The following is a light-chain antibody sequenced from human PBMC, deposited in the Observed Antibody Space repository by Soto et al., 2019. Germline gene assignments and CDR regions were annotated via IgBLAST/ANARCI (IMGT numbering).Light chain of an antibody. CDR1: QDISNY. V-gene: IGKV1-33*01. J-gene: IGKJ5*01. CDR2: DAS. Sequence: DIQMTQYPSSLSASVGDRVTITCQASQDISNYLNWYQQKLGKAPKLLIYDASNLETGVPSRFSGSGSGTDFTFTISSLQPEDIATYYCQQYSHLITFGQGTRLEI. CDR3: QQYSHLIT.